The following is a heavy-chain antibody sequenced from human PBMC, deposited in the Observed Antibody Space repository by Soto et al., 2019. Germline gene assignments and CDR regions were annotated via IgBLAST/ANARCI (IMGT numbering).Heavy chain of an antibody. CDR1: GFTFSSYW. Sequence: EVQLVESGGGLVQPGGSLRLSCAASGFTFSSYWMSWVRQAPGMGLEWVANIKQDGSEQNYEDSVKGRLTISRDNAKNSLYLQMNSLRAEDTAVYYCARGGTIGPADGMDVWGQGTTVTVSS. J-gene: IGHJ6*02. V-gene: IGHV3-7*03. D-gene: IGHD1-1*01. CDR3: ARGGTIGPADGMDV. CDR2: IKQDGSEQ.